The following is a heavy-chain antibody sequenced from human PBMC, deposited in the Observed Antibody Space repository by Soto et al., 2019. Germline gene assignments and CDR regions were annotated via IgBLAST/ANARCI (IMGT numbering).Heavy chain of an antibody. J-gene: IGHJ5*02. CDR2: IDYRGTI. Sequence: PSETLSLTCTVSGGSIATSSYFWAWIRRPPGKGLEWIGSIDYRGTIYNNPSLKGRVTISVDTSKNHFSLKLDSVTAADTALYYCSRRAPEGFDPWGQGTLVTVSS. CDR1: GGSIATSSYF. V-gene: IGHV4-39*02. CDR3: SRRAPEGFDP.